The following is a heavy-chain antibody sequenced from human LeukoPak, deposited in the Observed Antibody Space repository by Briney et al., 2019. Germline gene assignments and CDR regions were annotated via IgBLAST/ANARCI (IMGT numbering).Heavy chain of an antibody. J-gene: IGHJ4*02. V-gene: IGHV4-39*01. CDR1: GGSIGNNNYY. CDR2: IYYSGGT. Sequence: SETLSLTCSVSGGSIGNNNYYWGWIRQPPGKGLEWIGSIYYSGGTYFNPPLKSRLTMSVDRSKNQFSLKLSSVTAADTAVYYCARHKDYDSTANYWSFDHWGQGTLVTVSS. CDR3: ARHKDYDSTANYWSFDH. D-gene: IGHD3-22*01.